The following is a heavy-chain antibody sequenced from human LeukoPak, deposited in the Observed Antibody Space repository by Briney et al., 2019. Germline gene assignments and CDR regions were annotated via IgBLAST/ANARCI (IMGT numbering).Heavy chain of an antibody. D-gene: IGHD2-2*01. CDR2: INPNSGGT. J-gene: IGHJ4*02. CDR3: AREYRLPNFDY. V-gene: IGHV1-2*06. Sequence: ASVKVSCKTSGYTFTDYNIHWVRQAPGQGLEWMGRINPNSGGTNYAQKFQGRVTMTRDTSISTAYMELSRLRSDDTAVYYCAREYRLPNFDYWGQGTLVTVSS. CDR1: GYTFTDYN.